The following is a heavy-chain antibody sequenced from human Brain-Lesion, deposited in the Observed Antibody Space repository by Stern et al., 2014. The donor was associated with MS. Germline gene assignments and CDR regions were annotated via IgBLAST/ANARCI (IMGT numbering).Heavy chain of an antibody. Sequence: QMQLVQSGAEVKKPGASVKVSCKTSGYIFTGYYIHWVRQAPGQGLEWMAWINPNTGGTKYAQKFQGRVTMSRDTSISTAYGELSSLTSDDTAVYYCARDQRGITIFGVVTDYYYLGMDVWGQGTTVTVSS. V-gene: IGHV1-2*02. D-gene: IGHD3-3*01. CDR2: INPNTGGT. J-gene: IGHJ6*02. CDR1: GYIFTGYY. CDR3: ARDQRGITIFGVVTDYYYLGMDV.